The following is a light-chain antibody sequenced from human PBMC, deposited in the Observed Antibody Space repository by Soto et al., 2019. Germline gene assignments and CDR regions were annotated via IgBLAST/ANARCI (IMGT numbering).Light chain of an antibody. V-gene: IGLV1-40*01. Sequence: QSVLTQPPSVSGAPGQRVTISCTGSSSYIGAGYDVHWYQQLPGTAPKLLIYANSNRPSGVPDRFSGSKSGTSASLAITGLQAEDEADYYCQSYDSSLSCWVFGGGTKLTVL. J-gene: IGLJ3*02. CDR2: ANS. CDR1: SSYIGAGYD. CDR3: QSYDSSLSCWV.